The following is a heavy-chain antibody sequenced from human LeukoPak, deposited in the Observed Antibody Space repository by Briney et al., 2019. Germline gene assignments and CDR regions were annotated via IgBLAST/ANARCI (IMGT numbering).Heavy chain of an antibody. CDR1: GFTFSSYG. J-gene: IGHJ4*02. Sequence: PGGSLRLSRAASGFTFSSYGMHWVRQAPGKGLEWVAVIWYDGSNKYYADSVKGRFTISRDNSKNTLYLQMNSLRAEDTAVYYCAKDSDDSSGLDYWGQGTLVTVSS. D-gene: IGHD3-22*01. CDR3: AKDSDDSSGLDY. V-gene: IGHV3-33*06. CDR2: IWYDGSNK.